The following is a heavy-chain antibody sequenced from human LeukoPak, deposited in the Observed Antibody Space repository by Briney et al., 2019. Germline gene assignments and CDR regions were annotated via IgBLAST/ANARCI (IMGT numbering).Heavy chain of an antibody. J-gene: IGHJ4*02. V-gene: IGHV3-23*01. CDR1: GFTFSSYA. Sequence: GGSLRLSCAASGFTFSSYAMSCVRQAPGKGLEWVSGISGSGGSTYYADSVKGRFTISRDNSKNTLYLEMKSLRDEDRGVYYCEKASMVRGVIDYWGQGTLVTLSS. D-gene: IGHD3-10*01. CDR3: EKASMVRGVIDY. CDR2: ISGSGGST.